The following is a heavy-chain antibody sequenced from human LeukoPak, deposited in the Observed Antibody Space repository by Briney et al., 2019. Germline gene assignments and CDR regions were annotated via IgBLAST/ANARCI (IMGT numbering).Heavy chain of an antibody. CDR1: GFTFSSYA. J-gene: IGHJ4*02. D-gene: IGHD3-22*01. CDR2: ISGSGGST. V-gene: IGHV3-23*01. Sequence: GASLRLSCAASGFTFSSYAMSWVRQAPGEGLEWVSAISGSGGSTYYADSVKGRFTISRDNSKNTLYLQMNSLRAEDTAVYYCAKTYYYDSSGYYSDIFNFDYWGQGTLVTVSS. CDR3: AKTYYYDSSGYYSDIFNFDY.